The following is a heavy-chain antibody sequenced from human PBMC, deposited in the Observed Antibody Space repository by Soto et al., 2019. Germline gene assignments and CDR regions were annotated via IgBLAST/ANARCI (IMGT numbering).Heavy chain of an antibody. J-gene: IGHJ4*02. V-gene: IGHV1-69*13. CDR2: FIPIFGTA. Sequence: SVKVSCKASGGTFTSDAISWVRQSPRQGLEWMGGFIPIFGTANYAQKFQGRVTLTADESTSTAYMELMSLRSEDMAVYYCARGYGSGSYCNTQWWGQGALVTVSS. CDR1: GGTFTSDA. D-gene: IGHD3-10*01. CDR3: ARGYGSGSYCNTQW.